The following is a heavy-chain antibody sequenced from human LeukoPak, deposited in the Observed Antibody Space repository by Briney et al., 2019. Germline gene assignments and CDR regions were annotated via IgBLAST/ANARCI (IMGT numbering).Heavy chain of an antibody. CDR3: TRAPYSSGWYTVDF. CDR1: GFTFSSNA. V-gene: IGHV3-21*01. J-gene: IGHJ4*02. CDR2: ISMSSTYI. Sequence: PGGSLRLSCAASGFTFSSNAMNWVRQAPGKGLDWVSSISMSSTYIYYADSVKGRFTISRDNAKNSLYLQMDSLRDEDTAVYYCTRAPYSSGWYTVDFWGQGTLVTVSS. D-gene: IGHD6-19*01.